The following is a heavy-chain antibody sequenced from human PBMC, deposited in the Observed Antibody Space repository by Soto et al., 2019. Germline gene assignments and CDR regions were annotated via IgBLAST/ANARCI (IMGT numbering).Heavy chain of an antibody. V-gene: IGHV4-39*01. CDR3: ALHNLNGDY. J-gene: IGHJ4*02. Sequence: QLQLQESGPGLVKPSETLSLTCTVSGGSISSSSYYWGWIRQPPGKGLEWIGSIYYSGSTYYNPSPKIRVTFSVNPSKNQSPLNLGSVPAADTAVYYCALHNLNGDYWGQGPRVPVPP. D-gene: IGHD1-1*01. CDR1: GGSISSSSYY. CDR2: IYYSGST.